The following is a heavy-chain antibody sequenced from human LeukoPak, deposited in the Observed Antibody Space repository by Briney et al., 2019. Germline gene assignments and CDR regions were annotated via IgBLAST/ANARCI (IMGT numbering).Heavy chain of an antibody. CDR3: ARDNLVDTATPYYFDY. Sequence: KSGGSLRLSCAASGFTFSSYSMNWVRQAPGKGLEWVSSISSSSSYIYYADSVKGRFTISRDNAKNSLYLQMNSLRAEDTAVYYCARDNLVDTATPYYFDYWGQGTLVTVSS. CDR1: GFTFSSYS. V-gene: IGHV3-21*01. CDR2: ISSSSSYI. J-gene: IGHJ4*02. D-gene: IGHD5-18*01.